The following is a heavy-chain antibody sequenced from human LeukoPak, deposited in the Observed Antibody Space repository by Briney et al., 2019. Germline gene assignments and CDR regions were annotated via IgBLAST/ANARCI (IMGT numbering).Heavy chain of an antibody. CDR1: GYTLTELS. CDR2: FDPEDGET. J-gene: IGHJ4*02. Sequence: ASVKVSCKVSGYTLTELSMHWVRQAPGKGLEWMGGFDPEDGETIYAQKFQGRVTMTEDTSTDTAYMELSSLRSEDTAVYYCAKVGYHYGSGRYLGTPCDYWGQGALVIVSS. D-gene: IGHD3-10*01. CDR3: AKVGYHYGSGRYLGTPCDY. V-gene: IGHV1-24*01.